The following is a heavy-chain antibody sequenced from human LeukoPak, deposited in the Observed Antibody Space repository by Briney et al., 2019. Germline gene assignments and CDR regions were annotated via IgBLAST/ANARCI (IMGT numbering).Heavy chain of an antibody. Sequence: GGSLRLSCAASGFTFSSYAMRWVRQAPGKGLEWVSAISGSGGSTYYADSVKGRFTISRDNSKNTLYLQMNSLRAEDTAVYYCAKVTYYYDSSGYRDDAFDIWGQGTMVTVSS. J-gene: IGHJ3*02. CDR2: ISGSGGST. CDR1: GFTFSSYA. V-gene: IGHV3-23*01. CDR3: AKVTYYYDSSGYRDDAFDI. D-gene: IGHD3-22*01.